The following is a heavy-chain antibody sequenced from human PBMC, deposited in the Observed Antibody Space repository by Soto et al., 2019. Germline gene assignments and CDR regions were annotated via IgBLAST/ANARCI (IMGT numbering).Heavy chain of an antibody. V-gene: IGHV4-59*08. J-gene: IGHJ4*02. CDR2: IYYSGST. CDR1: GGSISSYY. D-gene: IGHD6-13*01. CDR3: ARFKAGEDYFDY. Sequence: SETLSLTCTVSGGSISSYYWSLIRQPPGKGLEWIGYIYYSGSTNYNPSLKSRVTISVDTSKNQFSLKLSSVTAADTAVYYCARFKAGEDYFDYWGQGTLVTVS.